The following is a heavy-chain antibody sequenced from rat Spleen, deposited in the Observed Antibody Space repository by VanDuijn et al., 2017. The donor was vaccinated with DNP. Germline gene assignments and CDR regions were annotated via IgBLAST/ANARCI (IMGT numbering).Heavy chain of an antibody. J-gene: IGHJ3*01. CDR3: ATGVYGGYEDWFAY. V-gene: IGHV5-19*01. Sequence: EVQLVESGGGVVQPGRSLQLSCEASGFAFNNYGMAWVRQAPKKGLEWVATINTSGGRTYYRDSVQGRFTISRDNAKRTLYLQMDSLRSEDTATYYCATGVYGGYEDWFAYWGQGTLVTVSS. CDR2: INTSGGRT. CDR1: GFAFNNYG. D-gene: IGHD1-11*01.